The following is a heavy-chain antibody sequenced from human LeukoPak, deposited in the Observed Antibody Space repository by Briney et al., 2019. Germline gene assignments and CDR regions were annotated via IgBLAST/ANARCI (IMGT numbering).Heavy chain of an antibody. CDR1: GYTFTSYG. CDR2: ISAYNGNT. V-gene: IGHV1-18*01. D-gene: IGHD3-3*01. J-gene: IGHJ6*03. Sequence: GASVKVSCKASGYTFTSYGISWVRQAPGQGLEWMGWISAYNGNTNYAQKLQGRVTMTTDTSTSTAYMELSRLRSDDTAVFYCARSPFGVDLYYYYMDVWGKGTTVTVSS. CDR3: ARSPFGVDLYYYYMDV.